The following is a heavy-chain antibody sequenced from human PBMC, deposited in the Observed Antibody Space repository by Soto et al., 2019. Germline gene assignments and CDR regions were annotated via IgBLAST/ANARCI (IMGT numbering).Heavy chain of an antibody. D-gene: IGHD2-2*01. J-gene: IGHJ4*02. V-gene: IGHV4-31*03. CDR3: ARAGRRVPAAMTYFDS. CDR1: GGSVSSSDSA. CDR2: IYYSGST. Sequence: SETLSLTCNASGGSVSSSDSAWGWIRQSPGKGLEWIGYIYYSGSTYYNPSLKSRITISVDTSQNQFSLKLTSVTAADTAVYYCARAGRRVPAAMTYFDSWGQGTLVTVSS.